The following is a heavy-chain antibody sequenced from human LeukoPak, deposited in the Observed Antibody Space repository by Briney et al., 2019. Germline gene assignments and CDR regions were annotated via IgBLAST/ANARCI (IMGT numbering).Heavy chain of an antibody. CDR1: RYTFTSYD. J-gene: IGHJ4*02. D-gene: IGHD2-15*01. V-gene: IGHV1-8*01. CDR2: MNPNSGNT. CDR3: VRRSAIMVADLDY. Sequence: GAPVKVSCKASRYTFTSYDINWVRQATGHRLEWMGWMNPNSGNTGYAQKFQGRGTMTTNTYISTAFMWMSRLRAEETPPCYCVRRSAIMVADLDYWGQGTLVTVSS.